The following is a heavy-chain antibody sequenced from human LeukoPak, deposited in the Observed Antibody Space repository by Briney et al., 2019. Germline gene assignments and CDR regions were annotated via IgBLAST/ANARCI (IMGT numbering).Heavy chain of an antibody. V-gene: IGHV1-2*02. CDR3: ASLGLGDSSGYYSDY. CDR2: INPNSGGT. Sequence: APVKLSCNASGYTFTGCYMHWVRQAPGPGLEWMGWINPNSGGTNYAQKFQGRVTMTRDTSISTAYMELSRLRSDDTAVYYCASLGLGDSSGYYSDYWGQGTLGTVSS. J-gene: IGHJ4*02. D-gene: IGHD3-22*01. CDR1: GYTFTGCY.